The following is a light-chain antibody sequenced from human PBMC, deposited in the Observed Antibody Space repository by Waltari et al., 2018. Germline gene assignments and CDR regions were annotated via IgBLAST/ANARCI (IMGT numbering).Light chain of an antibody. CDR2: VNRDGSH. V-gene: IGLV4-69*01. CDR1: SGHSSNI. CDR3: ETGGHGTWV. Sequence: QLVLTQSPSASASLGASVKLTCTLSSGHSSNIIAWLQQRPERGPRYLMKVNRDGSHSKGDDIPVRFSGSSSGAERYLTISSRQSEDEADYYCETGGHGTWVFGGGTKLTVL. J-gene: IGLJ3*02.